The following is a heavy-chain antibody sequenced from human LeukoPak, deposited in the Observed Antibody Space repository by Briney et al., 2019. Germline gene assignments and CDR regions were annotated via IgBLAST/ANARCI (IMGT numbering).Heavy chain of an antibody. D-gene: IGHD3-3*01. J-gene: IGHJ4*02. Sequence: SETLSVTCTVSGGSISSSSYYWGWIRQPPGKGLEWIGSIYYSGSTYYNPSLKSRVTISVDTSKNQFSLKLSSVTAADTAVYYCARGPVLEYYFDYWGQGTLVTVSS. V-gene: IGHV4-39*07. CDR2: IYYSGST. CDR1: GGSISSSSYY. CDR3: ARGPVLEYYFDY.